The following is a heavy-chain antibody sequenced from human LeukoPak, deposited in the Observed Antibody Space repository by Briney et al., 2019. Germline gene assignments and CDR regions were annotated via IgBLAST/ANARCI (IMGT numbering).Heavy chain of an antibody. CDR2: ISSSSSYI. Sequence: SGGSLRLSCAASGFTVSSNYMSWVRQAPGKGLEWVSSISSSSSYIYYADSVKGRFTISRDNAKNSLYLQMNSLRAEDTAVYYCARAEIAARPGDYYYYYMDVWGKGTTVTVSS. D-gene: IGHD6-6*01. CDR3: ARAEIAARPGDYYYYYMDV. J-gene: IGHJ6*03. V-gene: IGHV3-21*01. CDR1: GFTVSSNY.